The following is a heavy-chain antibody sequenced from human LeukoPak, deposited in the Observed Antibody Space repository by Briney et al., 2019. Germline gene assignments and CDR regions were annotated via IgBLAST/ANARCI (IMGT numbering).Heavy chain of an antibody. D-gene: IGHD3-10*01. Sequence: SQTLSLTCTVSGGSLSSGSYYWSWNRQPPGKGLEWIGYIYYSGSTNYNPSLKSRVTISVDTSKNQFSLKLSSVTAADTAVYYCARDPELYAFDIWGQGTMVTVSS. CDR1: GGSLSSGSYY. CDR2: IYYSGST. J-gene: IGHJ3*02. CDR3: ARDPELYAFDI. V-gene: IGHV4-61*01.